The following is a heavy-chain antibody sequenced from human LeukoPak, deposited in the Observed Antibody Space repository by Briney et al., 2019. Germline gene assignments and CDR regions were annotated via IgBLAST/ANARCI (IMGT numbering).Heavy chain of an antibody. Sequence: SETLSLTCTVSGGSISSSSYYWGWIRQPPGKGLEWIGSIYYSGSTYYNPSLKSRVTISVDTSKNQFSLKLSSVTAADTAVYYCDSLEWLKGSYGMDVWGQGTTVTVSS. CDR2: IYYSGST. D-gene: IGHD3-3*01. CDR3: DSLEWLKGSYGMDV. V-gene: IGHV4-39*07. J-gene: IGHJ6*02. CDR1: GGSISSSSYY.